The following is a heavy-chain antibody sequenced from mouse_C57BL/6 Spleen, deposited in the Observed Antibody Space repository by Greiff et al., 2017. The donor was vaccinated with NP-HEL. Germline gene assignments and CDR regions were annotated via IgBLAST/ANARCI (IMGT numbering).Heavy chain of an antibody. Sequence: QVQLQQPGAELVMPGASVKLSCKASGYTFTSYWLHWVKQRPGQGLEWIGEIDPSDSYTNYNQKFKGKSTLTVDKSSSTAYMQLSSLTSEDSAVYYCARRGVAYWGQGTLVTVSA. J-gene: IGHJ3*01. CDR3: ARRGVAY. V-gene: IGHV1-69*01. CDR1: GYTFTSYW. CDR2: IDPSDSYT.